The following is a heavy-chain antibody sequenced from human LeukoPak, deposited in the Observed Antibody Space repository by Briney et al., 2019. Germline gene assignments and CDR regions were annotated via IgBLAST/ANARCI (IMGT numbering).Heavy chain of an antibody. Sequence: ASVKVSCKASGYTFTSYGISWVRQATGQGLEWMGWMNPNSGNTGYAQKFQGRVTMTRNTSISTAYMELSSLRSEDTAVYYCARGYCSSTSCYWGGNWFDPWGQGTLVTVSS. D-gene: IGHD2-2*01. V-gene: IGHV1-8*02. CDR2: MNPNSGNT. J-gene: IGHJ5*02. CDR1: GYTFTSYG. CDR3: ARGYCSSTSCYWGGNWFDP.